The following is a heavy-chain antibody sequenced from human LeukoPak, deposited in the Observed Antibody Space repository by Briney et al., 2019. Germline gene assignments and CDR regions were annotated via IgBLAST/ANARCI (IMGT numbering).Heavy chain of an antibody. CDR2: ISGSGGST. V-gene: IGHV3-23*01. Sequence: GGTLRLSCAASGFTFSSYGMSWVRQAPGKGLEWVSAISGSGGSTYYADSVKGRFTISRDNSKNTLYLQMNSLRAEDTAVYYCARASTYYYDSSGYLFSWFDPWGQGTLVTVSS. J-gene: IGHJ5*02. D-gene: IGHD3-22*01. CDR1: GFTFSSYG. CDR3: ARASTYYYDSSGYLFSWFDP.